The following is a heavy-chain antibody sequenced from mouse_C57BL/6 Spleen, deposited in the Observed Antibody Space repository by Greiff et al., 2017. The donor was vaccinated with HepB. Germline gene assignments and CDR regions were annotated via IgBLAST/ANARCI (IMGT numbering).Heavy chain of an antibody. J-gene: IGHJ4*01. Sequence: VQLQQSGAELARPGASVKMSCKASGYTFTSYTMHWVKQRPGQGLEWIGYINPSSGYTKYNQKFKDKATLTADKSSSTAYMQLSSLTSEDSAVYYCARRGYYEYDGHDYWGQGTSVTVSS. D-gene: IGHD2-4*01. V-gene: IGHV1-4*01. CDR2: INPSSGYT. CDR3: ARRGYYEYDGHDY. CDR1: GYTFTSYT.